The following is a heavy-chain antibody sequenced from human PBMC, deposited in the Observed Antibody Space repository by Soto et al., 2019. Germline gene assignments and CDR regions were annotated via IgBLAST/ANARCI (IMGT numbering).Heavy chain of an antibody. CDR1: GGTFSSYA. J-gene: IGHJ3*02. Sequence: QVQLVQSGAEVKKPGSSVKVSCKASGGTFSSYAISWVRQAPGQGLEWMGGIIPIFGTANYAQKFQGRVTSTADKSTSTAYMELSSLRSEETAVYECARLVGRSFQRSGAFEIWGQGTMVTVSS. CDR2: IIPIFGTA. D-gene: IGHD2-8*02. CDR3: ARLVGRSFQRSGAFEI. V-gene: IGHV1-69*06.